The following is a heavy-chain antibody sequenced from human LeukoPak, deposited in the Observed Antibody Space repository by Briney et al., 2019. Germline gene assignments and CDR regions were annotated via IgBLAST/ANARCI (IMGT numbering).Heavy chain of an antibody. CDR2: IYASGST. V-gene: IGHV4-4*07. CDR1: GGSISSDC. Sequence: PSETLSLTCTVSGGSISSDCWNWIRQPAGKGLEWIGRIYASGSTNYNPSLKSRVTMSIDTSRNQFSLQLTSVTAADTAVYYCARGTYFSDTYYFDYWGQGTLVTVSS. CDR3: ARGTYFSDTYYFDY. D-gene: IGHD3-22*01. J-gene: IGHJ4*02.